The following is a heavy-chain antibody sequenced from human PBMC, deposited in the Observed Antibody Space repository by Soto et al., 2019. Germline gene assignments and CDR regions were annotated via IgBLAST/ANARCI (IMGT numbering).Heavy chain of an antibody. Sequence: EVQRVESGGGLVKPGGSLRLSCVASGFTLSSYSMNWGRQDPGKGLEWVSSISTSSYIYYADSVKGRFTISRDNAKNALYLQMTRLRAEDTAVYHCARDLYGEYGADYWGQGTLVTFSS. D-gene: IGHD4-17*01. CDR2: ISTSSYI. J-gene: IGHJ4*02. V-gene: IGHV3-21*01. CDR3: ARDLYGEYGADY. CDR1: GFTLSSYS.